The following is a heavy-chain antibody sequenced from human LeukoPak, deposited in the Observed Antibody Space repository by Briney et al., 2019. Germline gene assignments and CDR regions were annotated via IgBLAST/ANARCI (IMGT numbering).Heavy chain of an antibody. D-gene: IGHD3-3*01. CDR1: GYTFTSYD. V-gene: IGHV1-18*01. J-gene: IGHJ4*02. Sequence: ASVKVSCKASGYTFTSYDISWVRQAPGQGLEWMGWISAYNGNTNYAQKLQGRVTMTTDTSTSTAYMELRSLRSDDTAVYYCARVFRVDDFWSGYYDYWGQGTLVTVSS. CDR3: ARVFRVDDFWSGYYDY. CDR2: ISAYNGNT.